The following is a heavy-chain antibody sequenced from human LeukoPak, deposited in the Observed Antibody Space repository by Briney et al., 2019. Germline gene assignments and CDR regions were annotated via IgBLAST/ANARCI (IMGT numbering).Heavy chain of an antibody. J-gene: IGHJ4*02. CDR2: IYYSGST. D-gene: IGHD1-26*01. CDR1: GGSISSGSYY. CDR3: ASDNVGSYFDY. V-gene: IGHV4-61*01. Sequence: TSQTLSLTCTVSGGSISSGSYYWSWIRQPPGKGLEWIGYIYYSGSTNYNPSLKSRVTISVDTSKNQFSLKLSSVTAADTAVYYCASDNVGSYFDYWGQGTLVTVSS.